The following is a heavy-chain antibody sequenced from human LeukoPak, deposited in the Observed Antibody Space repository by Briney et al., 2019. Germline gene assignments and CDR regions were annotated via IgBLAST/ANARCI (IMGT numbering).Heavy chain of an antibody. Sequence: SETLSLTCTVSGGSLSNYYWSWIRQPAGKGLEWIGRIYASGSTNYNPSLKSRVTMSVDTSKNQFSLKLTSVTAADTAVCYCARGGSSWQSFDFWGQGTLVTVSS. CDR3: ARGGSSWQSFDF. D-gene: IGHD6-13*01. CDR2: IYASGST. CDR1: GGSLSNYY. V-gene: IGHV4-4*07. J-gene: IGHJ4*02.